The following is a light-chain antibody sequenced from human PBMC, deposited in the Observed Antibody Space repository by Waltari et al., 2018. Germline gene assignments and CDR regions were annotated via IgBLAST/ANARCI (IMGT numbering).Light chain of an antibody. CDR3: QQHGTLPAT. V-gene: IGKV3-20*01. J-gene: IGKJ1*01. CDR2: RAS. CDR1: QSVGSSS. Sequence: EIVLTQSPGTASLSPGERVTLSCRASQSVGSSSLAWNQQKPGQAPRIVIYRASRRATGIPDRFSGSGSGTDFSLTISRLEPEDFAVYYCQQHGTLPATFGQGTKVEIK.